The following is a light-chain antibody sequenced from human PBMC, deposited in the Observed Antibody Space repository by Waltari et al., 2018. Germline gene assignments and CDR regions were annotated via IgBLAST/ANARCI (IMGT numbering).Light chain of an antibody. V-gene: IGKV1-39*01. CDR3: QQRYSIPLT. CDR1: ETIRIY. J-gene: IGKJ4*02. Sequence: DIQMPQSPSSLSASVGDRVTITCRASETIRIYLNWYQQKPGKAPKLLINTASRLQSGVPSRFSGSGSGTDFTLTISTLQHEDFATYYCQQRYSIPLTLGGGTKVEIK. CDR2: TAS.